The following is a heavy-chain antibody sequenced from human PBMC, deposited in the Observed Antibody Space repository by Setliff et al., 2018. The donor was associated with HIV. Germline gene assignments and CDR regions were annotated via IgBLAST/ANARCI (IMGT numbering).Heavy chain of an antibody. D-gene: IGHD1-26*01. CDR3: ARGFGAPYLFSGYMDV. V-gene: IGHV4-34*01. CDR2: INHSGST. J-gene: IGHJ6*03. Sequence: PSETLSLTCAVYGGSFSGYYWSWIRQPPGKGLEWIGEINHSGSTNYNPSLKSRVTISVDTSKNQFSLKLSSATAADTAVYYCARGFGAPYLFSGYMDVWGKGTTVTVSS. CDR1: GGSFSGYY.